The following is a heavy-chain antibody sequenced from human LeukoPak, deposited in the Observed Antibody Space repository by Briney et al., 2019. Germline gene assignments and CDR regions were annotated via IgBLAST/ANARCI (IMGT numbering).Heavy chain of an antibody. J-gene: IGHJ4*02. D-gene: IGHD3-10*01. CDR2: ISYDGSNK. Sequence: GGSLRLSCAASGFTFSSYGMHWVRQAPGKGLEWVAVISYDGSNKYYTDSVKGRFTISRDNSKNTLYLQMNSQRAEDTAVYYCALRGGYWGQGTLVTVSS. CDR1: GFTFSSYG. CDR3: ALRGGY. V-gene: IGHV3-30*03.